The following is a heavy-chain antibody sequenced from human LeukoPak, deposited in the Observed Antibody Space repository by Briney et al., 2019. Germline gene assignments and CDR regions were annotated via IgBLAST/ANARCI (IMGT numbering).Heavy chain of an antibody. CDR3: ATGNPYYYDSSGYYGY. CDR1: GGSISSYY. CDR2: IYYNGRT. D-gene: IGHD3-22*01. Sequence: SETLSLTCTVSGGSISSYYWSWIRQPPGKGLEWIGYIYYNGRTNYNPSLKSRVTTSVDTSKNQFSLKLSSVTAADTAVYYCATGNPYYYDSSGYYGYWGQGTLVTVSS. J-gene: IGHJ4*02. V-gene: IGHV4-59*12.